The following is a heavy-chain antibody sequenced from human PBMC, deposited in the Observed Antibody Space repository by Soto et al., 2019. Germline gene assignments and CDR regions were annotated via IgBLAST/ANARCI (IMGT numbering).Heavy chain of an antibody. CDR3: ARGLDYDFWSGYSQPDY. J-gene: IGHJ4*02. Sequence: QVQLVQSGAEVKKPGASVKVSCKASGYTFTSYDINWVRQATGQGLEWMGWMNPNSGNTGYAQKFQGRVTMPRNTSISTAYMELSSLRSEDTAVYYCARGLDYDFWSGYSQPDYWGQGTLVTVSS. CDR1: GYTFTSYD. D-gene: IGHD3-3*01. CDR2: MNPNSGNT. V-gene: IGHV1-8*01.